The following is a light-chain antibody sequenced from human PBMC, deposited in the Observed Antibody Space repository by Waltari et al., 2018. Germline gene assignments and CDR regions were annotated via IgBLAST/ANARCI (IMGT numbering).Light chain of an antibody. CDR1: SGHSNNI. Sequence: HLVVTQSPSASASLGASVKLTCTLSSGHSNNIIAWLQQRPEKGPRYLMKVNSDGSHIRGDEIPDRFSGSSSGAERYLTISSLQSEDEADYYCQTGGHGTWVFGGGTKLTVL. CDR2: VNSDGSH. J-gene: IGLJ3*02. CDR3: QTGGHGTWV. V-gene: IGLV4-69*01.